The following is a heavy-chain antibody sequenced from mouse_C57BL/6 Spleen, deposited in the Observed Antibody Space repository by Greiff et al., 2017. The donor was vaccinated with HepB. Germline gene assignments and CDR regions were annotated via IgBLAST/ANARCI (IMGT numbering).Heavy chain of an antibody. CDR3: AWARGERFYAMDY. CDR2: IDPSDSYT. Sequence: QVQLQQPGAELVMPGASVKLSCKASGYTFTSYWMHWVKQRPGQGLEWIGEIDPSDSYTNYNQKFKGKSTLTVDKSSSTAYMQLSSLTSEDSAVYYCAWARGERFYAMDYWGQGTSVTVSS. V-gene: IGHV1-69*01. J-gene: IGHJ4*01. CDR1: GYTFTSYW. D-gene: IGHD3-3*01.